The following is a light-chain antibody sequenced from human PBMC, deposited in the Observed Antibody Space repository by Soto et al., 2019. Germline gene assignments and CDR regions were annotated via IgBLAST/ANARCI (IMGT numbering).Light chain of an antibody. V-gene: IGLV2-11*01. CDR2: DVT. CDR1: SSDVGGYDL. CDR3: CSYAGTYTFYV. Sequence: LTQPRSVSGSPGQSVTISCTGTSSDVGGYDLVSWYQQHPGKAPKLMIYDVTKRPSGVPDRFSGSRSGNTASLTVSGLQAEDDADYYCCSYAGTYTFYVFGTGTKVTVL. J-gene: IGLJ1*01.